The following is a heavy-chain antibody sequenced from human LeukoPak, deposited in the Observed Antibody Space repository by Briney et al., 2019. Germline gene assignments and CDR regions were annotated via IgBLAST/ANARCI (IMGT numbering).Heavy chain of an antibody. CDR1: GFTFSSYA. D-gene: IGHD3-3*01. CDR3: AKDREYYDFWSGYCLFDY. J-gene: IGHJ4*02. Sequence: GGSLRLSCAASGFTFSSYAMSWVRQAPGKGLEWVSGISGSGGTTYYADSVKGRFTISRDNSKNTLFLQMNSLRAEDTAVYYCAKDREYYDFWSGYCLFDYWGQGTLVTVSS. V-gene: IGHV3-23*01. CDR2: ISGSGGTT.